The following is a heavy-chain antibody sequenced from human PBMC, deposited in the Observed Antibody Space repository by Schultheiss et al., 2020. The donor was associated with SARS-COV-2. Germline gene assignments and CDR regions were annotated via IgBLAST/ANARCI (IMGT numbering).Heavy chain of an antibody. CDR1: GGSISSGGYY. CDR2: IYYSGST. J-gene: IGHJ6*02. V-gene: IGHV4-61*10. D-gene: IGHD3-3*01. Sequence: SETLSLTCTVSGGSISSGGYYWSWIRQPAGKGLEWIGYIYYSGSTNYNPSLKSRVTMSIDTSKNQFSLKLSSVTAADTAVYYCARDYDFWSTYSKYYYGLDVWGQGTTVTVSS. CDR3: ARDYDFWSTYSKYYYGLDV.